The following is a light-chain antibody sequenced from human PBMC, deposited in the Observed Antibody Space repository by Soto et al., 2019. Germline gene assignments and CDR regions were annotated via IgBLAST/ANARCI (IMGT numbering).Light chain of an antibody. CDR1: QSLLHSNGKNY. CDR3: MQALQTPRYT. J-gene: IGKJ2*01. Sequence: DIVMTQSPLSLPVTPGEPASIACRSSQSLLHSNGKNYLDWYLQKPGQSPQLLIYLGSNRASGVPDRFSGSGSGTEITLIIRRVEAEDVGVYSCMQALQTPRYTFGQGTRLQIK. CDR2: LGS. V-gene: IGKV2-28*01.